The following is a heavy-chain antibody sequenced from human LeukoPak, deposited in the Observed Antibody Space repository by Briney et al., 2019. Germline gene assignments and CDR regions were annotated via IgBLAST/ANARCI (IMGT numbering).Heavy chain of an antibody. CDR2: INPSDGST. CDR3: ARGGSTYIVGPTKGVDY. J-gene: IGHJ4*02. D-gene: IGHD1-26*01. Sequence: GASVKVSCKASGYTFTSYYMDWVRQAPGQGLEWIGMINPSDGSTNYAQKFRGRVTMTRDTSTGTVYMYLSSLRSEDTAVYYCARGGSTYIVGPTKGVDYWGQGTLVTVSS. V-gene: IGHV1-46*01. CDR1: GYTFTSYY.